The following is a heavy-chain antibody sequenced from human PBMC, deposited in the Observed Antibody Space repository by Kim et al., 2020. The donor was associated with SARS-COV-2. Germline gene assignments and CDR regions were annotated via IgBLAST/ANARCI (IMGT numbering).Heavy chain of an antibody. D-gene: IGHD6-6*01. Sequence: GGSLRLSCAASGFTFSDHYMDWVRQAPGKGLEWVGRTRNKANSYTTEYAASVKGRFTISRDDSKNSLYLQMNSLKTEDTAVYYCASEGSSTFDIWGQGTMVTVSS. V-gene: IGHV3-72*01. CDR3: ASEGSSTFDI. J-gene: IGHJ3*02. CDR1: GFTFSDHY. CDR2: TRNKANSYTT.